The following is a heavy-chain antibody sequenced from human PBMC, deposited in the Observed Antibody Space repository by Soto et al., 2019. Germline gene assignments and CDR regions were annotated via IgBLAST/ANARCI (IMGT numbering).Heavy chain of an antibody. Sequence: SETLSLTCTASGCSISSYYWSWIRQPPGKGLEWIGYIYYSGSTNYNPSLKSRVTISVDTSKNQFSLKLSSVTAADTAVYYCARSYRRYCSGGSCYSYYYYYMDVWGKGTTVTVS. V-gene: IGHV4-59*01. J-gene: IGHJ6*03. CDR2: IYYSGST. CDR3: ARSYRRYCSGGSCYSYYYYYMDV. CDR1: GCSISSYY. D-gene: IGHD2-15*01.